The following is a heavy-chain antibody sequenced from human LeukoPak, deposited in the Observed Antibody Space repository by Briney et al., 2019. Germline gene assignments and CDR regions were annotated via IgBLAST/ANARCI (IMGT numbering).Heavy chain of an antibody. J-gene: IGHJ3*02. V-gene: IGHV4-4*02. D-gene: IGHD2-2*01. CDR2: IYATGNT. Sequence: SETLSLTCAVSGGSISSSNWRSWVRQPPGEGLEWIGRIYATGNTMHNPSLKSRVTVSVDTSKNQFSLKLSSVTAADTAVYYCARDFEYCSSTTCLHAFDNWGQGTMVTVSS. CDR1: GGSISSSNW. CDR3: ARDFEYCSSTTCLHAFDN.